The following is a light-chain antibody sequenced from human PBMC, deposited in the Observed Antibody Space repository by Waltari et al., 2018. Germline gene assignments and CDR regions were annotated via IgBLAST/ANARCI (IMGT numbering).Light chain of an antibody. CDR3: QQRSNWSWT. CDR1: QSVSSY. CDR2: DAS. V-gene: IGKV3-11*01. J-gene: IGKJ1*01. Sequence: EMVLTQSPATPSLSPGERATPSCRASQSVSSYLAWYQQKPGQAPRLLIYDASNRATGIPARFSGSGSGTDFTLTISSLEPEDFAVYYCQQRSNWSWTFGQGTKVEIK.